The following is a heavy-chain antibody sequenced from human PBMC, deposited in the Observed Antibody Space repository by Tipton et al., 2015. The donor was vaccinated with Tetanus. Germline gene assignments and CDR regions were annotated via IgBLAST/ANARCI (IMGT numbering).Heavy chain of an antibody. Sequence: TLSLTCTVSGGSVSSGSYYWSWIRQPPGKGLEWIGYIYYSGSTNYNPSLKSRVTISVDTSKNQFPLKLSSVTAADTAVYYCARYIGYSYGDHSSRYLDYWGQGTLVTVSS. CDR3: ARYIGYSYGDHSSRYLDY. J-gene: IGHJ4*02. D-gene: IGHD5-18*01. CDR1: GGSVSSGSYY. CDR2: IYYSGST. V-gene: IGHV4-61*01.